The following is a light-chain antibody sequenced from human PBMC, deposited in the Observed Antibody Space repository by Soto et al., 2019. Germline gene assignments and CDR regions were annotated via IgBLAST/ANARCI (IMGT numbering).Light chain of an antibody. Sequence: EIVMTQSPATLSVSPGERATLSCRASQSVSSNLAWYQQKPGQAPRLLIYGSSTRDTGIPASFSGSGSGTEVTLTISSLQYEDFAVCYCQPYNNWRPEYTVGQGTKLEIK. CDR2: GSS. CDR3: QPYNNWRPEYT. V-gene: IGKV3-15*01. CDR1: QSVSSN. J-gene: IGKJ2*01.